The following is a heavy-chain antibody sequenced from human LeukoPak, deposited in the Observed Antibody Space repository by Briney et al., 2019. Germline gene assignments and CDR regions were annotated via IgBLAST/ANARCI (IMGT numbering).Heavy chain of an antibody. CDR3: ARVYCSGGRCDYFDY. V-gene: IGHV3-21*01. CDR2: ISGSSYYI. D-gene: IGHD2-15*01. Sequence: GGSLRLSCAASGFTFSSYSMNWVRQAPGKGLEWVSSISGSSYYIYYADSVKGRFTISRDNAKNSLYLQMNSLRAEDTAVYHCARVYCSGGRCDYFDYWGQGTLVTVSS. J-gene: IGHJ4*02. CDR1: GFTFSSYS.